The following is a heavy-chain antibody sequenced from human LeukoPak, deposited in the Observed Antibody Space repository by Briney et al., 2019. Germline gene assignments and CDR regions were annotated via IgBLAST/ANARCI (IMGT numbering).Heavy chain of an antibody. CDR2: ISSSSSYI. CDR1: GFTFSSYS. Sequence: GGSLRLSCAASGFTFSSYSMNWVRQAPGKGLEWVSSISSSSSYIYYADSVKGRFTISRDNAKNSLYLQMNSLRAEDTAVYYSARSLHDYSLYYYGMDVWGQGTTVTVSS. J-gene: IGHJ6*02. D-gene: IGHD2-15*01. V-gene: IGHV3-21*01. CDR3: ARSLHDYSLYYYGMDV.